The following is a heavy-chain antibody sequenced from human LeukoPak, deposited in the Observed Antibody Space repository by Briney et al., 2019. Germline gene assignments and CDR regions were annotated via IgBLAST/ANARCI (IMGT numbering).Heavy chain of an antibody. D-gene: IGHD5-24*01. J-gene: IGHJ5*02. V-gene: IGHV3-7*05. Sequence: GGSLRLSCAASGFTFSNYWMIWVRQAPGKGLEWVGNIKQDGSVNRYADSVRGRFTISRDNAQTSLYLQMNSLRAEDTAVYYCAGASNPWLQLTWGQGTLVTVSS. CDR2: IKQDGSVN. CDR1: GFTFSNYW. CDR3: AGASNPWLQLT.